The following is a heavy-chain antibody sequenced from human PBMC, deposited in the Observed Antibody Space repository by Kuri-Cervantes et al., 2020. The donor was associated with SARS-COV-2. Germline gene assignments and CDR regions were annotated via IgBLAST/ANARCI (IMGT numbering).Heavy chain of an antibody. CDR2: INPDGSYT. Sequence: GGSLRLSCAASGFTFSGHWIHWVRQAPGKGLVWVSRINPDGSYTNNADSVKGRFTLSRDNAKNMLFLQMNSLRAEDTAVYFCAKLAVNDPIDMWGQGTMVTVSS. J-gene: IGHJ3*02. D-gene: IGHD6-13*01. V-gene: IGHV3-74*01. CDR3: AKLAVNDPIDM. CDR1: GFTFSGHW.